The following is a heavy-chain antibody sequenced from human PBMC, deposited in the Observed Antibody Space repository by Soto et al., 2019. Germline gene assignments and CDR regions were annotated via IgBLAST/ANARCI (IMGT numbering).Heavy chain of an antibody. CDR3: ARGVLRYFDWQTRGSWVDP. J-gene: IGHJ5*02. CDR2: INHSGST. V-gene: IGHV4-34*01. CDR1: GGSFSGYY. Sequence: SETLSLTCAVYGGSFSGYYWSWIRQPPGKGLEWIGEINHSGSTNYNPSLKSRVTISVDTSKNQFSLKLSSVTAADTAVYYCARGVLRYFDWQTRGSWVDPWGQGTLVTVS. D-gene: IGHD3-9*01.